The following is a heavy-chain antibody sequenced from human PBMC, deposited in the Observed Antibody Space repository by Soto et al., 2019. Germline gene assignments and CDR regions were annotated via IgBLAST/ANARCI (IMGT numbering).Heavy chain of an antibody. Sequence: QLHLQESGSGLVKPSQTLSLTCAVSGGSLSSSAYSWGWIRQPPGKGLEWIGFIYQSGSTYYNPPLKSRATMSQDRPKNQFSLKLSSVTAADTALYYCARELLFYDSDGFSWDDAFDIWGQGTMVTVSS. CDR2: IYQSGST. D-gene: IGHD3-22*01. CDR1: GGSLSSSAYS. CDR3: ARELLFYDSDGFSWDDAFDI. J-gene: IGHJ3*02. V-gene: IGHV4-30-2*01.